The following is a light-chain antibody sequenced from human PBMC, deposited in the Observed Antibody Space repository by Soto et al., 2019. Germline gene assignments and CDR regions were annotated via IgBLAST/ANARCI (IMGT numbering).Light chain of an antibody. J-gene: IGLJ1*01. CDR3: CSYAGSYTGV. CDR2: DVS. CDR1: SSDVGGYNY. Sequence: ALTQPRSVSGSPGQSVTISCTGTSSDVGGYNYVSWYQQHPGKAPKLMIYDVSKRPSGVPDRFSGSKSGNTASLTISGLQAEDEADYYCCSYAGSYTGVFGTGTKLTVL. V-gene: IGLV2-11*01.